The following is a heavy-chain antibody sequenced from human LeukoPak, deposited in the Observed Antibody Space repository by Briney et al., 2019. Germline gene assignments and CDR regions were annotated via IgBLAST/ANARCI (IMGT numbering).Heavy chain of an antibody. V-gene: IGHV3-7*01. CDR1: GFTFSTYW. J-gene: IGHJ4*02. D-gene: IGHD3-22*01. Sequence: GGSLRLSCAASGFTFSTYWMSWVRQAPGKGLEWVANIKQDGSEKYYVDSVKGRFTISRDNAKNSLYLQMNSLRVEDTAVYYCARVVYYYDSSGKGYFDYWGQGTLVTVSS. CDR2: IKQDGSEK. CDR3: ARVVYYYDSSGKGYFDY.